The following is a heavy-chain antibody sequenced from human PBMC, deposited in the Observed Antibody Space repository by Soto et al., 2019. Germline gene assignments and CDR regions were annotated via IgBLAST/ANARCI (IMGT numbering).Heavy chain of an antibody. CDR3: AREGDFWSGYGYYYGMDV. V-gene: IGHV3-48*02. D-gene: IGHD3-3*01. Sequence: EVQLVESGGGLVQPGGSLRLSCAASGFTFSSYSMNWVRQAPGKGLEWVSYISSSSSTIYYADSVKGRFTISRDNAKHSLYLQMNSLRDEDTAVYYCAREGDFWSGYGYYYGMDVWGQGTTVTVSS. CDR1: GFTFSSYS. J-gene: IGHJ6*02. CDR2: ISSSSSTI.